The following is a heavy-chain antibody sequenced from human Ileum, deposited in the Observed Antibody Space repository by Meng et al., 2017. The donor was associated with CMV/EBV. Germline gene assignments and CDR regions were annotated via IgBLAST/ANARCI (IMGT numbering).Heavy chain of an antibody. D-gene: IGHD3-3*01. CDR1: GGSISSSRYF. V-gene: IGHV4-39*07. CDR2: IFYNGTT. Sequence: SETLSLTCNVSGGSISSSRYFWGWIRQPPGKGLEWIGSIFYNGTTGYSPSLKSRVTLSVDTSKNQFSLRLTSVTAADTAVYYCAPILRSAFLYYYGTDVWGPGTTVTVSS. CDR3: APILRSAFLYYYGTDV. J-gene: IGHJ6*02.